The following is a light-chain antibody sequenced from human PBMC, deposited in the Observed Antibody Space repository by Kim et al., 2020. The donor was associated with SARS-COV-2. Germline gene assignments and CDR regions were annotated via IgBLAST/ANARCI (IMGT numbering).Light chain of an antibody. CDR3: QQRVNWIT. J-gene: IGKJ5*01. CDR2: DAS. CDR1: QSVSSF. Sequence: SLYQGERATLSCRASQSVSSFLAWYQHTPGQAPRLLIYDASRRATGIPARFSGSGSGTDFTLTISRLEPADFAVYYCQQRVNWITFGQGTRLEIK. V-gene: IGKV3-11*01.